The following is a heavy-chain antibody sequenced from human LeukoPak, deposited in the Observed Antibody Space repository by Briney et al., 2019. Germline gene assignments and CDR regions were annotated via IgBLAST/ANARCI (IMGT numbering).Heavy chain of an antibody. V-gene: IGHV4-30-2*01. Sequence: SQTLSLTCAVSGGSISSGGYSWSWIRQPPGKGLEWIGYIYHSGSTYYNPSLKSRVTISVDRSKNRFSLKLSSVTAADAAEYDCARTYYDILTGYYEDYWGQETLVTVSS. J-gene: IGHJ4*02. CDR1: GGSISSGGYS. CDR2: IYHSGST. D-gene: IGHD3-9*01. CDR3: ARTYYDILTGYYEDY.